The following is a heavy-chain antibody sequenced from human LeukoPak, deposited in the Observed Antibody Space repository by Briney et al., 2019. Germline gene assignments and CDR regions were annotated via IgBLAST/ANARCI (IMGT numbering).Heavy chain of an antibody. V-gene: IGHV4-61*01. D-gene: IGHD3-9*01. Sequence: TSETLSLTCTVSGGSISSTTFYWGWIRQPPGKGLEWIGYIYYNGNTKYNPSLKSRVTISVDTSKNQFSLKLSSVTAADTAVYYCARDSLTGPDNWFDPWGQGTLVTVSS. CDR2: IYYNGNT. CDR3: ARDSLTGPDNWFDP. CDR1: GGSISSTTFY. J-gene: IGHJ5*02.